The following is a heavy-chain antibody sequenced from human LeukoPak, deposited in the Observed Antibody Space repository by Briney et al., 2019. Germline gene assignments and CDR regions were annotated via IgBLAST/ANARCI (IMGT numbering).Heavy chain of an antibody. J-gene: IGHJ2*01. CDR1: GFSVSGNY. CDR2: IYSGGDT. CDR3: AKDGRGQWLAWYFDL. V-gene: IGHV3-53*05. D-gene: IGHD6-19*01. Sequence: GGSLRLSCAASGFSVSGNYMGWVRQAPGKGLDCVAVIYSGGDTYYADSVKGRFTISRDKPKNTLYLQMNSLRAEDTAVYYCAKDGRGQWLAWYFDLWGRGTLVTVSS.